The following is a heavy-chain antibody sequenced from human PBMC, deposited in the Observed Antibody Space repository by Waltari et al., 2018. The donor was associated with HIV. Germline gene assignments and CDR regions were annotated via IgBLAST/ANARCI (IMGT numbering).Heavy chain of an antibody. J-gene: IGHJ4*02. CDR3: ASCSDYMGCKY. D-gene: IGHD6-25*01. CDR2: IYSSGTTY. Sequence: QLQLQESGPGLVKLSETLSLTCNVPGGSLSSTSNYWAWIRQPPGKGLEWVGTIYSSGTTYYYNPSLKSRLTMSVDTSKNQFSLKLSSVGAADTAVFYCASCSDYMGCKYWGQGTLVTVSP. V-gene: IGHV4-39*01. CDR1: GGSLSSTSNY.